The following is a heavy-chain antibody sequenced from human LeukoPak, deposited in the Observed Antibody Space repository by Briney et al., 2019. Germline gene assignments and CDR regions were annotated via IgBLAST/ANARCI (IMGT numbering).Heavy chain of an antibody. CDR2: IYYSGST. CDR3: ARFAAVGAPQYYFDY. CDR1: GGSISSGGYY. V-gene: IGHV4-31*03. J-gene: IGHJ4*02. D-gene: IGHD1-26*01. Sequence: TLSLTCTVSGGSISSGGYYWSWIRQHPGKGLEWIGYIYYSGSTYYNPSLKSRVTISVDTSKNQFSLKLSPVTAADTAVYYCARFAAVGAPQYYFDYWGQGTLVTVSS.